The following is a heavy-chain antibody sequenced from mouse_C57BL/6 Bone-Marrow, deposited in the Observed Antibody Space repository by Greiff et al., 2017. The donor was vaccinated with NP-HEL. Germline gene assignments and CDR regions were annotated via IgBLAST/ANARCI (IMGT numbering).Heavy chain of an antibody. CDR2: IYPGSGST. D-gene: IGHD1-1*01. J-gene: IGHJ2*01. CDR3: ARETLFTTVVGDY. Sequence: VQLQQSGAELVKPGASVKMSCKASGYTFTSYWITWVKQRPGQGLEWIGDIYPGSGSTNYNEKFKSKATLTVDTSSSTAYMQLSSLTSEDSAVYYCARETLFTTVVGDYWGQGTTLTVSS. V-gene: IGHV1-55*01. CDR1: GYTFTSYW.